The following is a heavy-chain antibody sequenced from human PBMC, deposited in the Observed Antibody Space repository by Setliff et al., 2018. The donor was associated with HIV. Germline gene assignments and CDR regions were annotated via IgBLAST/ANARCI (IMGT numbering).Heavy chain of an antibody. Sequence: ASVKVSCKASGYTFTDYYMHWVQQAPGKGLEWMGRVDPEDGETIYAEKFQGRVTITADTSTDTAYMELSSLRSEDTAVYYCAREAVDDYARYFDYWGQGSLVT. CDR3: AREAVDDYARYFDY. J-gene: IGHJ4*02. D-gene: IGHD4-17*01. CDR2: VDPEDGET. V-gene: IGHV1-69-2*01. CDR1: GYTFTDYY.